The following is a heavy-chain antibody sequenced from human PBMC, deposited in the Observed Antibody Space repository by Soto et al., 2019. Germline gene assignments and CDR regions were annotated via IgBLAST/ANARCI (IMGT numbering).Heavy chain of an antibody. J-gene: IGHJ4*02. D-gene: IGHD2-21*02. CDR3: AKYTAADDY. V-gene: IGHV3-7*01. Sequence: EVQLVESGGGLVQPGGSLRLSCVGSGFSFSSYWRNWVRQAPGKGLEWVANIKQDGSERYYVDSVKGRFTISRDNAKNSLYLQMNSLRAEDTAVYYCAKYTAADDYWGQGTLVTVSS. CDR1: GFSFSSYW. CDR2: IKQDGSER.